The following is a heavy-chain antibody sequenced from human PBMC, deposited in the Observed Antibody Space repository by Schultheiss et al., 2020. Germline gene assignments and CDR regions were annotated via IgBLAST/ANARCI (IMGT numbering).Heavy chain of an antibody. Sequence: GSLNISCAASGFTFSSYAMHWVRQAPGKGLEWVAVIMYDGLMKYADSVKGRFTISRDNSKNTLYLQMNSLRPEDTAVYFCAKDGGNRGYEASYYFGSWGQGSLVTVSS. CDR3: AKDGGNRGYEASYYFGS. CDR2: IMYDGLMK. CDR1: GFTFSSYA. J-gene: IGHJ4*02. V-gene: IGHV3-30*02. D-gene: IGHD5-12*01.